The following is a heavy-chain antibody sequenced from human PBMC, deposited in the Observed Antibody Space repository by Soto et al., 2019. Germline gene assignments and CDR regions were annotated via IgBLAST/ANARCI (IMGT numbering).Heavy chain of an antibody. CDR1: GGSVSSSNW. V-gene: IGHV4-4*02. D-gene: IGHD3-3*01. CDR2: IYHDGST. CDR3: ARHNYYANHYYYSLDV. J-gene: IGHJ6*04. Sequence: SETLSLTCGVSGGSVSSSNWWTWVRQTPGRGLEWIAEIYHDGSTYRNPSLRSRLIVSVDKSKNNFSLRLSSVTAADTAVYYCARHNYYANHYYYSLDVWGTGTKVTVPS.